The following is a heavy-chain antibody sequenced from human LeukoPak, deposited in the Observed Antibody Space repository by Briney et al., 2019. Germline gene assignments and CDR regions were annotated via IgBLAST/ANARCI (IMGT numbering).Heavy chain of an antibody. V-gene: IGHV3-30*04. D-gene: IGHD4-23*01. Sequence: GSSLRLSCAASGFSFSAYATHWVRQAPGKGLEWVAVISYDGNHQYYSDSVKGRFTISRDNSNHTVHLQMDSLRAEDTAFYYCARSDYGGFYDMFDFWGQGTLVIVSS. CDR2: ISYDGNHQ. CDR1: GFSFSAYA. J-gene: IGHJ4*02. CDR3: ARSDYGGFYDMFDF.